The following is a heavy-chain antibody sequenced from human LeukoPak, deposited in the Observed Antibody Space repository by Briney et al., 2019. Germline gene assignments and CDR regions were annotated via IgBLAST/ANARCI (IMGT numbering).Heavy chain of an antibody. Sequence: PGGSLRLSCAASGFPFSDYYMSWIRQAPGKGLEWISYIGTSGTTIYYTDSVKGRFTISRDNAKNSLYLQMNSLRVEDTAVYYCARDLLTHCACDCYPYSWGQGTLVTVSS. CDR1: GFPFSDYY. J-gene: IGHJ4*02. CDR3: ARDLLTHCACDCYPYS. V-gene: IGHV3-11*04. D-gene: IGHD2-21*02. CDR2: IGTSGTTI.